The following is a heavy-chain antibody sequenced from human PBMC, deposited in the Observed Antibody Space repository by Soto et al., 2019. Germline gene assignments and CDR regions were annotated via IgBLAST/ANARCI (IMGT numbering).Heavy chain of an antibody. CDR3: ARDPVDSSSSYYYYGMDV. J-gene: IGHJ6*02. CDR1: GGSISSGDYY. CDR2: IYYSGST. V-gene: IGHV4-30-4*01. D-gene: IGHD6-6*01. Sequence: QVQLQESGPGLVKPSQTLSLTCTVSGGSISSGDYYWSWIRQPPGKGLEWIGYIYYSGSTYYNPSLKSRVTISVDTSKNQFSLKLSSVTAADTAVYYCARDPVDSSSSYYYYGMDVWGQGTTVTVSS.